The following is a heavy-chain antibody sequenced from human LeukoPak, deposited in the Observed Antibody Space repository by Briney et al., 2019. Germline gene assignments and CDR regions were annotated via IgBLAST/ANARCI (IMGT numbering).Heavy chain of an antibody. D-gene: IGHD2-15*01. J-gene: IGHJ4*02. V-gene: IGHV4-30-2*01. Sequence: PSETLSLTCTVSGGSISSGGYSWSWIRQPPGKGLEWIGYIYHSGSTYYNPSLKSRVTISVDRSKNQFSLKLSSVTAADTAVYYCARVGCSGGSCYHFDYWGQGTLVTVSS. CDR3: ARVGCSGGSCYHFDY. CDR1: GGSISSGGYS. CDR2: IYHSGST.